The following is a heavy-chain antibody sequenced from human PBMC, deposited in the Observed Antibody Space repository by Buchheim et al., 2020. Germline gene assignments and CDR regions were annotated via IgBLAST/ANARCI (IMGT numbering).Heavy chain of an antibody. D-gene: IGHD6-6*01. CDR2: IYWNDDK. V-gene: IGHV2-5*01. CDR1: GFSLSTSGVG. Sequence: QITLKESGPTLVKPTQTLTLTCTFSGFSLSTSGVGVGWIRQPPGKALEWLALIYWNDDKRYSPSLKSRLTITKDTSKNQVALTMTNMDPVDTATYYCAHTDSDYSSSSRYYYYGMDVWGQGTT. J-gene: IGHJ6*02. CDR3: AHTDSDYSSSSRYYYYGMDV.